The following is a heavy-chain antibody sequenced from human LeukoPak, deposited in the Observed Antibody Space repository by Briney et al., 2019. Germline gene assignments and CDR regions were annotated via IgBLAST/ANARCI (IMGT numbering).Heavy chain of an antibody. V-gene: IGHV1-69*04. CDR3: AREDYGDYEVAFDI. D-gene: IGHD4-17*01. CDR1: GYTFTSYG. Sequence: SVKVSCKASGYTFTSYGISWVRQAPGQGLEWMGRIIPILGIANYAQKFQGRVTITADKSTSTAYMELSSLRSEDTAVYYCAREDYGDYEVAFDIWGQGTMVTVSS. CDR2: IIPILGIA. J-gene: IGHJ3*02.